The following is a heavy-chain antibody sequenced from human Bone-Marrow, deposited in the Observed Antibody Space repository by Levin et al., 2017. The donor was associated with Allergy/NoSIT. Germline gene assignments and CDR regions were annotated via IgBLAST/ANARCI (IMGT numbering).Heavy chain of an antibody. Sequence: GGSLRLSCAASGFTFSRHGMHWVHQAPGKGLEWVAVVSDDGRTTYYADSVKGRFTISRDNSKNTVYLQMNSLRGEDTAVYYCAREGSTNKYCFDYWGQGTLVTVSS. V-gene: IGHV3-30*03. CDR1: GFTFSRHG. J-gene: IGHJ4*02. D-gene: IGHD2/OR15-2a*01. CDR2: VSDDGRTT. CDR3: AREGSTNKYCFDY.